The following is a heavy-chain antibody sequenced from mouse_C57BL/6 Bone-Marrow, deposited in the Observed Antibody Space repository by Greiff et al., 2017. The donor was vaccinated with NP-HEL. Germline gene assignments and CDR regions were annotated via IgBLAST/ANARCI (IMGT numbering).Heavy chain of an antibody. J-gene: IGHJ4*01. CDR1: GYTFTSYG. V-gene: IGHV1-81*01. CDR2: IYPRSGNT. CDR3: ARRDYYAMDY. Sequence: VQLQQSGAELARPGASVKLSCKASGYTFTSYGISWVKQRTGQGLEWIGEIYPRSGNTYYNVKFKGKATLTADKSSSTAYMELRSLTSEDSAVYFCARRDYYAMDYWGQGTSVTVSS.